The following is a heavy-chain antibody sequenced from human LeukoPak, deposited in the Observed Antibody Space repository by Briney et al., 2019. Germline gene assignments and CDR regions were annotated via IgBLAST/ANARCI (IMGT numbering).Heavy chain of an antibody. J-gene: IGHJ4*02. CDR3: ARAGTSRFLEWLLLRY. V-gene: IGHV3-7*01. D-gene: IGHD3-3*01. CDR2: IKQDGSEK. CDR1: GFTFSSYW. Sequence: GGSLRLSCAPSGFTFSSYWMSWVRQAPGKGLEWVANIKQDGSEKYYVDSVKGRFTISRDNAKNSLYLQMNSLRAEDTAVYYCARAGTSRFLEWLLLRYWGQGTLVTVSS.